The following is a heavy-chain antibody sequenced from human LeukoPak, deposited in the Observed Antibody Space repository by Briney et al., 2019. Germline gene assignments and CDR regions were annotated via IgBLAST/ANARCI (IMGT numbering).Heavy chain of an antibody. CDR2: ISGSGGST. D-gene: IGHD6-13*01. V-gene: IGHV3-23*01. Sequence: GGSLRLSCVVSGFTLSSYAMSWVRQAPGKGLEWVSAISGSGGSTYYADSVKGRFTISRDNSKNTLYLQMNSLRAEDTAVYYCAARSSSSWYYYYYYMDVWGKGTTVTISS. CDR3: AARSSSSWYYYYYYMDV. J-gene: IGHJ6*03. CDR1: GFTLSSYA.